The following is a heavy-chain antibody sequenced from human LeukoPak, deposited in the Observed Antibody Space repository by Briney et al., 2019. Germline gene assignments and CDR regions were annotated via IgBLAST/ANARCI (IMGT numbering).Heavy chain of an antibody. J-gene: IGHJ5*02. CDR3: ARPGQENGDYGVWHGFDP. Sequence: SETLSLTCAVYGGSFSGYYWSWIRQPPGKGLEWIGEIHHSGSTNYNPSLKSRVTISVDTSKNQFSLKLSSVTAADTAVYYCARPGQENGDYGVWHGFDPWGQGTLVTVSS. CDR1: GGSFSGYY. CDR2: IHHSGST. V-gene: IGHV4-34*01. D-gene: IGHD4-17*01.